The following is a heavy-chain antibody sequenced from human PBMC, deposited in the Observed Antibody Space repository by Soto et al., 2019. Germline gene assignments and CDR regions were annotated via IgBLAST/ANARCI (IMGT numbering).Heavy chain of an antibody. CDR1: GGSISSVGHY. V-gene: IGHV4-31*03. J-gene: IGHJ6*02. Sequence: SETLSLTCSVSGGSISSVGHYWTWIRQQPGKGLEWIGYIYYSGSTDYNPSLKSRVTISVDRSKNQFSLNLSSVTAADTAIYYCARESGGYDSSARYGLDVWGQGTTVTVSS. D-gene: IGHD6-25*01. CDR3: ARESGGYDSSARYGLDV. CDR2: IYYSGST.